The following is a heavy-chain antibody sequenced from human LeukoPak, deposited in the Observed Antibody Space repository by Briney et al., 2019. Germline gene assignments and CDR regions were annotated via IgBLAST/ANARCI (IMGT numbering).Heavy chain of an antibody. CDR1: GYTFTNYG. CDR3: ARGIPPRRNYDSNGYYSYYLDY. CDR2: ISGYNGNT. J-gene: IGHJ4*02. D-gene: IGHD3-22*01. V-gene: IGHV1-18*01. Sequence: ASVKVSCKASGYTFTNYGISWVRQAPGQGLEWMGWISGYNGNTKYAQKVQGRVTMSTDTSTSTAYMEVRSLRSDDTAVYYCARGIPPRRNYDSNGYYSYYLDYWGQGTLVTVSS.